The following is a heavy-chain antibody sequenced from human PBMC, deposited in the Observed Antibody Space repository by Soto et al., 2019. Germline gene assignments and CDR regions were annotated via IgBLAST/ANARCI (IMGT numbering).Heavy chain of an antibody. J-gene: IGHJ4*02. Sequence: QVPLVESGGGVVQPGRSLRLSCAVSGFTFSSHAMHWVRQAPGKGLEWVTLISSDGSNKYYADSVKGRFTTSRDNXXNTMYLQINSLRVEDTAVYYCAREDEGGSDCDIGYWGQGALVTVSS. CDR3: AREDEGGSDCDIGY. CDR1: GFTFSSHA. CDR2: ISSDGSNK. D-gene: IGHD1-26*01. V-gene: IGHV3-30-3*01.